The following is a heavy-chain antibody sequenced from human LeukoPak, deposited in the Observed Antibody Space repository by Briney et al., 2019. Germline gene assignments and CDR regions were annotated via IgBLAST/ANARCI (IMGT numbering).Heavy chain of an antibody. J-gene: IGHJ6*02. CDR1: GFTFEDFA. D-gene: IGHD3-10*01. CDR2: ISGDAGST. CDR3: ARDRTTMVRGVYYYYYGMDV. Sequence: GGSLRLSCAASGFTFEDFAMQWVRQAPGKGLEWVSLISGDAGSTYYADSVKGRFTISRDNNRQSLFLEMNSLRAEDTALYYCARDRTTMVRGVYYYYYGMDVWGQGTTVTVSS. V-gene: IGHV3-43*02.